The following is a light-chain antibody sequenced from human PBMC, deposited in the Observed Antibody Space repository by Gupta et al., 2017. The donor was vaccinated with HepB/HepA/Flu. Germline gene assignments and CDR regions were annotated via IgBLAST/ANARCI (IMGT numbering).Light chain of an antibody. CDR2: AAS. CDR1: QAISND. J-gene: IGKJ1*01. Sequence: DIQMTQSPSSLSASVGDRITITCRASQAISNDLVWYQQKRGEAPKRLIYAASSLQSGVPSRFSGSGSGTEFTLTISSLQPEDFATYYCRQDNSFPWTFGQGTKVEIK. CDR3: RQDNSFPWT. V-gene: IGKV1-17*01.